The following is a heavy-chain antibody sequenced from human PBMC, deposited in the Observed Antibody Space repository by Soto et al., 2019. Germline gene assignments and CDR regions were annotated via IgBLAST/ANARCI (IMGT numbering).Heavy chain of an antibody. V-gene: IGHV3-74*01. CDR1: DFMFSAYL. J-gene: IGHJ5*02. CDR3: AKDSWYFDL. Sequence: GGSLRLSCEASDFMFSAYLMSWVRQAPGKGLEWVARIDTSGHSTNYAESVKGRFTISRDNAKNTVSLQMNSLRVEDTGVYYCAKDSWYFDLWSQGSQVTVSS. CDR2: IDTSGHST. D-gene: IGHD6-13*01.